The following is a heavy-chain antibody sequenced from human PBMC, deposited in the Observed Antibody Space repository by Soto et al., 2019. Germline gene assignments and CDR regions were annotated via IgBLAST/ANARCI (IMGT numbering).Heavy chain of an antibody. D-gene: IGHD5-12*01. J-gene: IGHJ1*01. CDR1: GGTFSSFG. CDR2: IIPVFGRP. V-gene: IGHV1-69*13. Sequence: ASVKVSCKASGGTFSSFGISWVRQAPGQGLEWMGGIIPVFGRPNYAQRFRGRLTITADESTNTCYMELIDLESEDTAGYYCAREGSGYNFWGQGTQVTVSS. CDR3: AREGSGYNF.